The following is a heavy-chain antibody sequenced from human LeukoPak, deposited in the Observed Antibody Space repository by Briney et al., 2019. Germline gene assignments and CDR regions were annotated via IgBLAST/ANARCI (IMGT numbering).Heavy chain of an antibody. CDR3: ARGRWSDY. V-gene: IGHV3-7*01. CDR2: IKEDGTEK. Sequence: GGSLRLSCAASGFTFSAYWMTWVRQAPGKGLEWVANIKEDGTEKNYVDTVKGRFTISRDNVKKSLYLEMNSLRVEDTAVYYCARGRWSDYWGQGTQVTVSS. J-gene: IGHJ4*02. CDR1: GFTFSAYW. D-gene: IGHD5-24*01.